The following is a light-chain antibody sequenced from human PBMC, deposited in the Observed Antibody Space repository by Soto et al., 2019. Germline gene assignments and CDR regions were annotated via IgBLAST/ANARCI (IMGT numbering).Light chain of an antibody. CDR2: DVS. CDR1: SSDVGSNNR. J-gene: IGLJ1*01. CDR3: SSYTTSNTYV. Sequence: QSALTQPPSVSGSPGQSVAISCTGTSSDVGSNNRVSWYQQPPGTAPKLMIYDVSNRPSGIPDRFSGSKSVNTASLTISGLQAEDEADYYCSSYTTSNTYVFGTGTKVTVL. V-gene: IGLV2-18*02.